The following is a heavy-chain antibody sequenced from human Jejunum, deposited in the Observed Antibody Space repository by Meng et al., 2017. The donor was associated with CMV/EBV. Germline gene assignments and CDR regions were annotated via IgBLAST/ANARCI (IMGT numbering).Heavy chain of an antibody. V-gene: IGHV4-4*02. Sequence: QVQLQESGPGLVKPSGTLSLSCTVSGGSISNHNWWTWVRQSPGKGLEWIGEVSHTGTTQYNPSLKSRVVISVDESKNQFSLKLSSVSAADMAVYSCAKKNPGSPARFDPWGQGILVTVSS. CDR3: AKKNPGSPARFDP. CDR1: GGSISNHNW. J-gene: IGHJ5*02. D-gene: IGHD1-26*01. CDR2: VSHTGTT.